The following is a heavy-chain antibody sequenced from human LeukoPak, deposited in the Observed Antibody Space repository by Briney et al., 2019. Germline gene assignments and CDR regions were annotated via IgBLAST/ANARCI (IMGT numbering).Heavy chain of an antibody. CDR3: AKSHSSGWYYDAFDI. CDR2: ISGSGVGT. D-gene: IGHD6-19*01. CDR1: GFTFNSYA. V-gene: IGHV3-23*01. J-gene: IGHJ3*02. Sequence: PGGSLRLSCAASGFTFNSYAMSWVRRAPGNGLEWASAISGSGVGTYYADSVKGRFTVSRDNSKNTLYLQMNSLRAEATAVYYCAKSHSSGWYYDAFDIWGQGTMVTVSS.